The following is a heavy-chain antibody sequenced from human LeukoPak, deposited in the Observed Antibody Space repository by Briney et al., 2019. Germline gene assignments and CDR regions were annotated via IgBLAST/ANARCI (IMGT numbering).Heavy chain of an antibody. Sequence: GRSLRLSCAASGFTFSSYGMHWVRQAPGKGLEWVAVISYDGSNKYYADSVKGRFTISRDNAKNTLYLQMNSLRAEDTAVYYCAIEKYSDNGIDVWGKGTTVTISS. V-gene: IGHV3-30*03. CDR1: GFTFSSYG. D-gene: IGHD3-9*01. J-gene: IGHJ6*04. CDR2: ISYDGSNK. CDR3: AIEKYSDNGIDV.